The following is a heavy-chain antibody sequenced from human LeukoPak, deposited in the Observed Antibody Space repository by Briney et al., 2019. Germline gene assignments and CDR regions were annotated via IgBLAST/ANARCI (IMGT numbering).Heavy chain of an antibody. D-gene: IGHD6-19*01. CDR2: MNPNSGNT. V-gene: IGHV1-8*02. Sequence: ASVKVSCKASGYTFTSYDINWVRQATGQGLEWMGWMNPNSGNTGYAQKFQGRVTMTEDTSTDTAYMELSSLRSEDTAVYYCARRAVDNSYYYYMDVWGKGTTVTVSS. CDR3: ARRAVDNSYYYYMDV. J-gene: IGHJ6*03. CDR1: GYTFTSYD.